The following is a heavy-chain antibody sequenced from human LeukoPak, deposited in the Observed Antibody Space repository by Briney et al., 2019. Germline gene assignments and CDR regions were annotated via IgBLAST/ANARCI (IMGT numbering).Heavy chain of an antibody. V-gene: IGHV4-4*07. J-gene: IGHJ4*02. Sequence: PSETLSLTCTVSGGSISSYYWSWIRQPAGKGLEWIGRIYTSGSTNYNPSLKSRVTMSLDTSKNQFSLKLSSVTAADTAVYYCARLINKPIAATGTGPFDHWGQGTLVTVSS. CDR3: ARLINKPIAATGTGPFDH. CDR1: GGSISSYY. D-gene: IGHD6-13*01. CDR2: IYTSGST.